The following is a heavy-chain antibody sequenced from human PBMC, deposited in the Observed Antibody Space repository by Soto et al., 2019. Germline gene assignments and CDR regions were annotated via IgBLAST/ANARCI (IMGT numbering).Heavy chain of an antibody. CDR3: ASQTRDYDFWSGYLFDY. CDR1: GGSISSGGYY. CDR2: IYYSGST. V-gene: IGHV4-31*03. Sequence: QVQLQESGPGLVKPSQTLSLTCTVSGGSISSGGYYWNWIRQHPGKGLEWIGYIYYSGSTYYNPSLKSRVTISVDTSKNQFSLKLSSVTAADTAVYYCASQTRDYDFWSGYLFDYWGQGTLVTVSS. D-gene: IGHD3-3*01. J-gene: IGHJ4*02.